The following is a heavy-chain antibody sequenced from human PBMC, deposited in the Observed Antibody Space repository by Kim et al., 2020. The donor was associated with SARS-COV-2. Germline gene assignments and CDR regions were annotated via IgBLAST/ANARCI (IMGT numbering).Heavy chain of an antibody. CDR1: GFTFSSYW. D-gene: IGHD6-13*01. J-gene: IGHJ6*02. CDR3: ARAGPIAAAGTGQYYYYYYGMDV. Sequence: GGSLRLSCAASGFTFSSYWMHWVRQAPGKGLVWVSRINSDGSSTSYADSVKGRFTISRDNAKNTLYLQMNSLRAEDTAVYYCARAGPIAAAGTGQYYYYYYGMDVWGQGTTVTVSS. CDR2: INSDGSST. V-gene: IGHV3-74*01.